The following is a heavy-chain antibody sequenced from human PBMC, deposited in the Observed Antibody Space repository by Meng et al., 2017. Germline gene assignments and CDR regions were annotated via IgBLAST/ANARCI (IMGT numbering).Heavy chain of an antibody. CDR3: AKDMAAATIYYFDY. V-gene: IGHV3-13*01. D-gene: IGHD6-13*01. CDR1: GFTFSSYD. J-gene: IGHJ4*02. Sequence: GESLKISCAASGFTFSSYDMHWVRQATGRGLEWVSAIGTAGDTYYPGSVKGRFTISRENAKNSLYLQMNSLRAGDTAVYYCAKDMAAATIYYFDYWGQGTLVTVSS. CDR2: IGTAGDT.